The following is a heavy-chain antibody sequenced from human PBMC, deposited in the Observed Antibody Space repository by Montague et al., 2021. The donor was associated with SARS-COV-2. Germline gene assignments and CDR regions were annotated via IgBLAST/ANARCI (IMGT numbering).Heavy chain of an antibody. CDR1: GDSVSRNNPA. Sequence: CAISGDSVSRNNPAWNWIRQSPSRGLEWLGRTYYGSSWNTDYAVSVKSRITISPDISKNQFSLHLNSVTPEDTAVYYCARGWNYAFDIWSQGTMVTVSP. CDR2: TYYGSSWNT. CDR3: ARGWNYAFDI. D-gene: IGHD1-7*01. V-gene: IGHV6-1*01. J-gene: IGHJ3*02.